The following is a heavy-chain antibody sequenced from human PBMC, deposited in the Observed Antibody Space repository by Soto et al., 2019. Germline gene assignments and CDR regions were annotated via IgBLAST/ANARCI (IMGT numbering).Heavy chain of an antibody. CDR3: ARSGGLDRDFNY. D-gene: IGHD2-15*01. Sequence: QVQLVQSGAEVKKPGSSVKVSCKASGGTFSSDSFSWVRQAPGQGLEWMGGIIPMFDTPIYTQRSQVRVTITADESTSTAYMPLSSLRSGDTAVYYCARSGGLDRDFNYWGKGSLVTVSS. CDR2: IIPMFDTP. J-gene: IGHJ4*02. CDR1: GGTFSSDS. V-gene: IGHV1-69*12.